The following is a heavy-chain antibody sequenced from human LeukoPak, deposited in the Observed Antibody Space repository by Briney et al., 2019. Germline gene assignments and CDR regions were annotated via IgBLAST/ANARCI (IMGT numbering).Heavy chain of an antibody. Sequence: GGSLRLSCAASGFTFSSYSMNGVRQAPGKGLEWVSSISSSSSYIYYADSVKGRFTISRDNAKNSLYLQMNSLRAEDTAVYYCARDALAVAAYWGQGTLVTVSS. CDR2: ISSSSSYI. V-gene: IGHV3-21*04. CDR3: ARDALAVAAY. J-gene: IGHJ4*02. D-gene: IGHD6-19*01. CDR1: GFTFSSYS.